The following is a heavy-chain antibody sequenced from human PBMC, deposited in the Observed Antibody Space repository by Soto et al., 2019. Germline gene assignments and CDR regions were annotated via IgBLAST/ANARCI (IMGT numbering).Heavy chain of an antibody. J-gene: IGHJ6*02. D-gene: IGHD2-15*01. CDR3: ARRCGGGSCYVYGMEV. V-gene: IGHV1-69*13. CDR1: RVTFSSYA. Sequence: GASAKVCCKDSRVTFSSYAISSLRHYPGQWLECMLGIIPIFGTANYAQKFQGRVTITADESTSTAYMELSSLRSEDTAVYYCARRCGGGSCYVYGMEVWGQGTTVTVSS. CDR2: IIPIFGTA.